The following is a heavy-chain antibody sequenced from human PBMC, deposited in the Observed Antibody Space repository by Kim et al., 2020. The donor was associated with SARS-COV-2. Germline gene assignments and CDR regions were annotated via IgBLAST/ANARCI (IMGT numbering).Heavy chain of an antibody. D-gene: IGHD3-22*01. Sequence: SETLSLICTVSGGSISTSSYYWGWIRQPPGKGLEWIGNIYYSGNTYYNSSLKSRVTIFLDTSKNQFILKLSSVTAADTAVYYCARALDYYDRSAYYDWGQGTLVTVSS. CDR2: IYYSGNT. J-gene: IGHJ4*02. CDR1: GGSISTSSYY. CDR3: ARALDYYDRSAYYD. V-gene: IGHV4-39*01.